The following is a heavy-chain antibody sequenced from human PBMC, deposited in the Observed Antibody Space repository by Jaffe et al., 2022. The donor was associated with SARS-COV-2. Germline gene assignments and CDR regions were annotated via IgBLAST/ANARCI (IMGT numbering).Heavy chain of an antibody. CDR1: GYTFTGYY. V-gene: IGHV1-2*02. CDR3: ARDHRASHQLRYFDWLLAFDY. J-gene: IGHJ4*02. CDR2: INPNSGGT. Sequence: QVQLVQSGAEVKKPGASVKVSCKASGYTFTGYYMHWVRQAPGQGLEWMGWINPNSGGTNYAQKFQGRVTMTRDTSISTAYMELSRLRSDDTAVYYCARDHRASHQLRYFDWLLAFDYWGQGTLVTVSS. D-gene: IGHD3-9*01.